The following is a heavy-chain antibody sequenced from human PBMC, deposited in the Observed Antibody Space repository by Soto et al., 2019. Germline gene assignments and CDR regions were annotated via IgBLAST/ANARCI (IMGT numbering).Heavy chain of an antibody. J-gene: IGHJ6*02. CDR3: TTDQNDFWSGYRDGMDV. D-gene: IGHD3-3*01. V-gene: IGHV3-15*07. Sequence: GGSLRLSCAASGFTFSNAWMNWVRQAPGKGLEWVGRIKSKTDGGTTDYAAPVKGRFTISRDDSKNTLYLQMNSLKTEDAAVYYCTTDQNDFWSGYRDGMDVWGQGTTVTVSS. CDR1: GFTFSNAW. CDR2: IKSKTDGGTT.